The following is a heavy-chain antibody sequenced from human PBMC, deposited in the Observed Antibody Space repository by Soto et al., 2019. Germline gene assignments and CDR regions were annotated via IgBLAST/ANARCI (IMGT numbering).Heavy chain of an antibody. CDR1: VFTFSSYG. V-gene: IGHV3-30*18. CDR2: ISYDGSNK. Sequence: GWSLRLSCSASVFTFSSYGMHWFRQAPGKGLEWVAVISYDGSNKYYADSVKGRFTISRDNSKNTLYLQMNSLRAEDTAVYYCAKDRDPNYYDSSGYYQNYYYYYGMDVWGQGTTVTVSS. D-gene: IGHD3-22*01. J-gene: IGHJ6*02. CDR3: AKDRDPNYYDSSGYYQNYYYYYGMDV.